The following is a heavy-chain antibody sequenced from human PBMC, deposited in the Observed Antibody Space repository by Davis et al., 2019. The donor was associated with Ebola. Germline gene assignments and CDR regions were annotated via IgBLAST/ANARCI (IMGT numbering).Heavy chain of an antibody. CDR2: IFSTGTT. J-gene: IGHJ4*02. V-gene: IGHV4-59*08. CDR3: ARLRSIHQCFYFDY. D-gene: IGHD2-2*01. CDR1: GVSISTWS. Sequence: GSLRLSCTVFGVSISTWSWGWIRQSPGKGLEWIGYIFSTGTTNYNASLKSRATISVDTSQFSLRLSSVTAADTAVYYCARLRSIHQCFYFDYWGQGTLVTVSS.